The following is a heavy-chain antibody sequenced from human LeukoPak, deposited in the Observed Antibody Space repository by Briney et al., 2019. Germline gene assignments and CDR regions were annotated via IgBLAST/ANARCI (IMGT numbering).Heavy chain of an antibody. V-gene: IGHV1-69*05. CDR1: GGTFSSYA. Sequence: SVKVSCKASGGTFSSYAISWVRQAPGQGLEWMGRIIPIFGTANYAQKFQGRVTITTDESTSTAYMELSSLRSEDTAVHYCASAALAGGIAAAGTDYWGQGTLVTVSS. CDR2: IIPIFGTA. D-gene: IGHD6-13*01. J-gene: IGHJ4*02. CDR3: ASAALAGGIAAAGTDY.